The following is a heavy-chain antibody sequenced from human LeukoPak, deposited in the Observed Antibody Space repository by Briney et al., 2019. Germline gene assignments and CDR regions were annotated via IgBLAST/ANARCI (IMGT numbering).Heavy chain of an antibody. J-gene: IGHJ5*02. CDR3: ARRPITMVRGVLPALYWFDP. D-gene: IGHD3-10*01. V-gene: IGHV4-38-2*01. CDR1: GYSISSGYY. Sequence: SETLYLTCAVSGYSISSGYYWRWIRQPPGKGLEWIGSIYHSGNTYYNPSLKSRVTISVDTSKNQFSLKLSFVTAADTAVYYCARRPITMVRGVLPALYWFDPWGQGTLVTVSS. CDR2: IYHSGNT.